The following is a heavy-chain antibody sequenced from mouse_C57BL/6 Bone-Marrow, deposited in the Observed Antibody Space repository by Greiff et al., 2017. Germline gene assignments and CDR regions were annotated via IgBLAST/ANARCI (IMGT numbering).Heavy chain of an antibody. V-gene: IGHV1-81*01. Sequence: QVHVKQSGAELARPGASVKLSCKASGYTFTSYGISWVKQRTGQGLEWIGEIYPRSGNTYYNEKFKGKATLTADKSSSTAYMELRSLTSEDSAVYFCARLSVYYYGSSCGWFAYWGQGTLVTVSA. J-gene: IGHJ3*01. CDR3: ARLSVYYYGSSCGWFAY. CDR1: GYTFTSYG. CDR2: IYPRSGNT. D-gene: IGHD1-1*01.